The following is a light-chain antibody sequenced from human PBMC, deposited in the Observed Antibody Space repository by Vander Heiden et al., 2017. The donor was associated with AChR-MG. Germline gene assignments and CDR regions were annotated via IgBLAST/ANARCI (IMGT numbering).Light chain of an antibody. CDR3: SSYTSSSTWV. V-gene: IGLV2-18*02. Sequence: SALTQPPSVSGSPGQSVTISCPGTSGDVGSYNRVSWYQQPPGTAPKLMIYEVSKRPSGVPDRFSGSKSGNTASLTISGLQAEDEADYYCSSYTSSSTWVFGGGTKLTVL. J-gene: IGLJ3*02. CDR2: EVS. CDR1: SGDVGSYNR.